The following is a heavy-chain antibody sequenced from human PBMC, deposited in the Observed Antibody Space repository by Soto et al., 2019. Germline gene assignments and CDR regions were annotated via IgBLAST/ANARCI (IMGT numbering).Heavy chain of an antibody. CDR1: GFTFTTYG. CDR3: AKGAHSHGSGNYFPLDY. CDR2: ISGSGGST. D-gene: IGHD3-10*01. V-gene: IGHV3-23*02. J-gene: IGHJ4*02. Sequence: EVQLLESGGGLVQPGGSLRLSCAASGFTFTTYGMSWVRQTPGKGLEWVSAISGSGGSTYYCDSVKGRFTISRDNSKNTLNLQMKSLRAEDTAVYYCAKGAHSHGSGNYFPLDYWGQGSLVTVSS.